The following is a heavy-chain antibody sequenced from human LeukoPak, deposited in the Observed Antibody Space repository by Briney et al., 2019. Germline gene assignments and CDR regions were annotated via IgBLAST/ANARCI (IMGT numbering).Heavy chain of an antibody. V-gene: IGHV4-59*01. J-gene: IGHJ4*02. D-gene: IGHD5-24*01. CDR1: GFTFSSYA. Sequence: PGGSLRLSCAASGFTFSSYAMSWVRQPPGKGLEWIGYIYYSGSTNYNPSLKSRVTISVDTSKNQFSLKLSSVTAADTAVYYCARVEGYKTFDFDYWGQGTLVTVSS. CDR3: ARVEGYKTFDFDY. CDR2: IYYSGST.